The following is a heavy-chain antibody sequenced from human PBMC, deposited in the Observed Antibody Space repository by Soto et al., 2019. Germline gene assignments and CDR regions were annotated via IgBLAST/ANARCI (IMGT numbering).Heavy chain of an antibody. CDR2: ISWDGGST. D-gene: IGHD6-6*01. Sequence: GGSLRLSCAASGFTFDDYTMHWVRQAPGKGLEWVSLISWDGGSTYYADSVKDRFTISRDNSKNSLYLQMNSLRTEDTALYYCAKDIGPGQLGDYYYSYGMDVWGQGTTVTVSS. J-gene: IGHJ6*02. CDR1: GFTFDDYT. V-gene: IGHV3-43*01. CDR3: AKDIGPGQLGDYYYSYGMDV.